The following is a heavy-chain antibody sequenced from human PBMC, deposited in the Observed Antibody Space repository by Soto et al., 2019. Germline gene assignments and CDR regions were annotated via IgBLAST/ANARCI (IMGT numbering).Heavy chain of an antibody. D-gene: IGHD3-22*01. V-gene: IGHV3-33*01. J-gene: IGHJ3*02. Sequence: GGSLRLSCAASGFTFSSYGMHWVRQAPGKGLEWVAVIWYDGSNKYYADSVKGRFAISRDNSKNTLYLQMNSLRAEDTAVYYCARDYYDSSGPFDIWGQGTMVTVSS. CDR1: GFTFSSYG. CDR3: ARDYYDSSGPFDI. CDR2: IWYDGSNK.